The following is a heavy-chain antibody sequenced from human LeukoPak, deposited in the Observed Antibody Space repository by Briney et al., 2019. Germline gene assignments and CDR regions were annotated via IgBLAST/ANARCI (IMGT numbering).Heavy chain of an antibody. J-gene: IGHJ5*02. CDR2: IYYIWKT. CDR3: ARLCSGSPCKGFLP. V-gene: IGHV4-39*01. CDR1: GGSISSSSYY. D-gene: IGHD1-26*01. Sequence: SEVLSLTCTVSGGSISSSSYYWAWIRQPPGKGLEWIESIYYIWKTYYNPSLKSRFTISVDTSKNQFSLKLSSVTAADTAVYYCARLCSGSPCKGFLPWGQATLVSVSS.